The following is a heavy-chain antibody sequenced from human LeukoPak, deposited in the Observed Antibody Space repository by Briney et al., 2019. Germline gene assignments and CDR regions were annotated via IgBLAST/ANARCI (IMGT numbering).Heavy chain of an antibody. Sequence: GGSLRLSCAVSGITLSNYGMSWVRQAPGKGLEWVAGISNSGGRTNYADSVKGRFTISRDNPKNTLFLQMNSLRAEDTAVYFCAKRGVVIRVILVGFHKEAYYFDSWGQGALVTVSS. CDR1: GITLSNYG. J-gene: IGHJ4*02. D-gene: IGHD3-22*01. CDR3: AKRGVVIRVILVGFHKEAYYFDS. V-gene: IGHV3-23*01. CDR2: ISNSGGRT.